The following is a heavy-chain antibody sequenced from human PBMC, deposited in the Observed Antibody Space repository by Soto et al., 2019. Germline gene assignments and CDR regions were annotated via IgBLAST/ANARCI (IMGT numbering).Heavy chain of an antibody. J-gene: IGHJ4*02. Sequence: SETLSLTCAVYGGSFSGYYWSWIRQPPGKGLEWIGEINHSGSTNYNPSLKSRVTISVDTSKNQFSLKLSSVTAADTAVYYCARTALNWNRQKRPFDYWGQGTLVTVSS. CDR2: INHSGST. CDR1: GGSFSGYY. D-gene: IGHD1-1*01. CDR3: ARTALNWNRQKRPFDY. V-gene: IGHV4-34*01.